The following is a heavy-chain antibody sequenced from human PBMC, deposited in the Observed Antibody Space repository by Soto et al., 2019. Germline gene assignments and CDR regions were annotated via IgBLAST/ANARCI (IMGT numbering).Heavy chain of an antibody. CDR2: IYHSGST. CDR1: GDSISSSNW. D-gene: IGHD3-3*01. Sequence: PSETLSLTCAVSGDSISSSNWWSWVRQPPGKGLEWIGEIYHSGSTNYNPSLKSRVTISVDKSKNQFSLKLSSVTAADTAVYYCARLGDITIFGVVKKRGFDYWGQGTLVTVSS. V-gene: IGHV4-4*02. CDR3: ARLGDITIFGVVKKRGFDY. J-gene: IGHJ4*02.